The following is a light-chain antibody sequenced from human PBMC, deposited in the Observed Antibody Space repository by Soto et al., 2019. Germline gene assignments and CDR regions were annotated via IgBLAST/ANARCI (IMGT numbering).Light chain of an antibody. CDR2: KAS. J-gene: IGKJ1*01. Sequence: DIQMTQSPSTLSASVGDRVTITCRASQSINSWLAWYQQKPGKAPKLLIYKASSFESGVPSRFSGSGSGTDITITLSNLQPDDFAHYYSNQSKTFGQGTKVEIK. CDR3: NQSKT. CDR1: QSINSW. V-gene: IGKV1-5*03.